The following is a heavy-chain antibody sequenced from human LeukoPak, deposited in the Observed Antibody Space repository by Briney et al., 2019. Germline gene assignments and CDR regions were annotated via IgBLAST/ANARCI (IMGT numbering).Heavy chain of an antibody. CDR2: ISSTNNYI. V-gene: IGHV3-21*01. J-gene: IGHJ6*02. CDR1: GFTFSSYS. Sequence: KSGGSLRLSCAASGFTFSSYSMNWVRQAPGKGLEWVSSISSTNNYINDGDSVKGRFTISRDNANNSLYLVMNSLRAEDTAVYYCARDLESRSGYEPNYYYGMDVWGQGTTVTVSS. CDR3: ARDLESRSGYEPNYYYGMDV. D-gene: IGHD5-12*01.